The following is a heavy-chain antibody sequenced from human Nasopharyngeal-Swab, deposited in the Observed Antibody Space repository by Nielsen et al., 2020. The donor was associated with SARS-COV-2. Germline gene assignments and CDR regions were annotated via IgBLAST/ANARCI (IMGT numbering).Heavy chain of an antibody. V-gene: IGHV4-59*01. D-gene: IGHD5-24*01. CDR2: IYYSGSI. CDR1: GGSISSYY. CDR3: ARGDLRDDAFDI. J-gene: IGHJ3*02. Sequence: GSLRPSCTVSGGSISSYYWSWVRQPPGKGLEWIGYIYYSGSINYNPSLKSRVTISVDTSKNQFSLKLSSVTAADTAVYYCARGDLRDDAFDIWGQGTMVTVSS.